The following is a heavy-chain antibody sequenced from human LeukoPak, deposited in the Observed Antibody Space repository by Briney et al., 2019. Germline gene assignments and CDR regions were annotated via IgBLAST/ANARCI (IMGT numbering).Heavy chain of an antibody. J-gene: IGHJ4*02. CDR2: IYFSGST. D-gene: IGHD2-2*01. V-gene: IGHV4-30-4*01. CDR1: GGSISSGDHY. Sequence: PSETLSLTCTVSGGSISSGDHYWSWIRQPPGKGLEWIGYIYFSGSTYYNPSLKSRVTISADTSKSQFSLKLSSVTAADTAIYYCARYCSGTSCHGPFDSGGPGTLVTVSS. CDR3: ARYCSGTSCHGPFDS.